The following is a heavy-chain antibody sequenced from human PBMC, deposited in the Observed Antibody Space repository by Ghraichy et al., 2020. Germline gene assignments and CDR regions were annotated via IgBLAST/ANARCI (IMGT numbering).Heavy chain of an antibody. J-gene: IGHJ4*02. V-gene: IGHV1-69*05. CDR2: IIPIFGTA. Sequence: SVKVSCKASGGTFSSYAISWVRQAPGQGLEWMGGIIPIFGTANYAQKFQGRVTITTDESTSTAYMELSSLRSEDTAVYYCARIGGPQYYFDYWGQGTLVTVSS. D-gene: IGHD3-10*01. CDR3: ARIGGPQYYFDY. CDR1: GGTFSSYA.